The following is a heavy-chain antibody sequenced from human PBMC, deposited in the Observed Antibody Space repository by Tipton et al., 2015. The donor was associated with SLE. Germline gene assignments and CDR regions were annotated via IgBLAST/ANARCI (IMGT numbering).Heavy chain of an antibody. Sequence: TLSLTCAVSGYSISSGYYWGWIRQPPGKGLEWIGSIYHSGSTYYNPSLKSRVTISVDTSKNQFSLKLSSVTAADTAVYYCASQLDTYFDFWGQGTLVTVSS. CDR1: GYSISSGYY. D-gene: IGHD1-1*01. CDR3: ASQLDTYFDF. J-gene: IGHJ4*02. CDR2: IYHSGST. V-gene: IGHV4-38-2*01.